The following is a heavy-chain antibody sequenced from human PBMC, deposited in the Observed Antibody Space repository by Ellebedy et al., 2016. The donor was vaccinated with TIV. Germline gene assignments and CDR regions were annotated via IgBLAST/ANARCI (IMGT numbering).Heavy chain of an antibody. J-gene: IGHJ4*02. CDR2: INHSGST. CDR1: GGSFSGYY. Sequence: SETLSLTCAVYGGSFSGYYWSWIRQPPGKGLEWIGEINHSGSTNYNPSLKSRVTISVDTSKNQFSLKLSSVTAADTAVYYCARGARIAVAGTSLHYWGQGTLVTVSS. V-gene: IGHV4-34*01. D-gene: IGHD6-19*01. CDR3: ARGARIAVAGTSLHY.